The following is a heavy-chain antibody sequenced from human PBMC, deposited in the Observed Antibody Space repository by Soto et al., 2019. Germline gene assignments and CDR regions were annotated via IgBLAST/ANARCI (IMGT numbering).Heavy chain of an antibody. CDR3: AAEESYYDFWSGYTYNWFDP. D-gene: IGHD3-3*01. V-gene: IGHV1-58*01. Sequence: QMQLVQSGPEVKKPGTSVKVSCKASGFTFTSSAVQWVRQARGQRLEWIGWIVVGSGNTNYAQKLQERVTISRDMSTSTAYMELSSLRSEETAVYYCAAEESYYDFWSGYTYNWFDPWGQGTLVTVSS. CDR2: IVVGSGNT. CDR1: GFTFTSSA. J-gene: IGHJ5*02.